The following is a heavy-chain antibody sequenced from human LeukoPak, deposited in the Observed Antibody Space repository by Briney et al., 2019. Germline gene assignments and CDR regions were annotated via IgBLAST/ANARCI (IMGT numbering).Heavy chain of an antibody. V-gene: IGHV4-39*01. CDR3: ARRAPYARGTFDY. J-gene: IGHJ4*02. D-gene: IGHD1-1*01. CDR2: IYYSGST. Sequence: PSETLSLTCTVSGGSISSSSYYWGWIRQPPGKGLEWIGSIYYSGSTYYNPSLKSRVTKSVDTSKNQFPLKLSSVTAADTAVYYCARRAPYARGTFDYWGQGTLVTVSS. CDR1: GGSISSSSYY.